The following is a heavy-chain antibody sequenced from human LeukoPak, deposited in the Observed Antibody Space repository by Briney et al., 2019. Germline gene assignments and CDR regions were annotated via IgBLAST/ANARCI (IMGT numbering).Heavy chain of an antibody. D-gene: IGHD4-17*01. Sequence: SETLSLTCTVSGGSISSYYWSWIRQPPGKGLEWLGYIYYSGSTNYNPSLKSRVTISVDTSKNQFSLKLSSVTAADTAVYYCARAPYGDYCDYWGQGTLVTVSS. J-gene: IGHJ4*02. CDR2: IYYSGST. CDR1: GGSISSYY. CDR3: ARAPYGDYCDY. V-gene: IGHV4-59*01.